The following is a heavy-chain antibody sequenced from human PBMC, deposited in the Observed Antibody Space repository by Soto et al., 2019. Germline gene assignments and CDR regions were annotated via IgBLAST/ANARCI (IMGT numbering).Heavy chain of an antibody. V-gene: IGHV5-10-1*01. Sequence: PGGSLEISCQGSGYDFTKYWITWVGQVPGKGLEWMARIDPGDSYSDYSPSFRGHVTMSIDKSTSTAHLQWTSLRTSDTAIYYCARLDRPTVDGTCNNWGQGTQVTVSS. J-gene: IGHJ4*02. CDR3: ARLDRPTVDGTCNN. CDR1: GYDFTKYW. CDR2: IDPGDSYS. D-gene: IGHD6-19*01.